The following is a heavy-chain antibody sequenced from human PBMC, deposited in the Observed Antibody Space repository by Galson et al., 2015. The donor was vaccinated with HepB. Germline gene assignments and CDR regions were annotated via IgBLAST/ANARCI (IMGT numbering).Heavy chain of an antibody. J-gene: IGHJ6*03. CDR2: ISAYNGNT. V-gene: IGHV1-18*04. CDR1: GYTFTSYG. CDR3: ARGTTVVTPSFYYYYYMDV. Sequence: QSGAEVKKPGASVKVSCKASGYTFTSYGISWVRQAPGQGLEWMGWISAYNGNTNYAQKLQGRVTMTTDTSTSTAYMELSSLRSEDTAVYYCARGTTVVTPSFYYYYYMDVWGKGTTVTVSS. D-gene: IGHD4-23*01.